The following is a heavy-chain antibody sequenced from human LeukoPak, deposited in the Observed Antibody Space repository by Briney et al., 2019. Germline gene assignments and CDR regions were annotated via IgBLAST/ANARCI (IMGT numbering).Heavy chain of an antibody. CDR2: IYYSGNT. V-gene: IGHV4-59*02. D-gene: IGHD3-16*01. CDR1: GGSVTSYY. CDR3: ARGDYDLNYFDY. Sequence: SETLSLTCTISGGSVTSYYWSWVRQPPGKGLDWIGYIYYSGNTNYNPSLKSRVTISVDTSKNLFSLKLTSVTAADTAVYYCARGDYDLNYFDYWGQGTLVTVSS. J-gene: IGHJ4*02.